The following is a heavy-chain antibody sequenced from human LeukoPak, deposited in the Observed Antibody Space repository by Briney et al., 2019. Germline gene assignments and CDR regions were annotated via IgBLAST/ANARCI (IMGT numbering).Heavy chain of an antibody. J-gene: IGHJ5*02. CDR2: INHSGST. D-gene: IGHD3-10*01. CDR3: ARGRRITMVRGVTKGNWFDP. Sequence: SETLSLTCAVYGGSFSGYYWSWIRQPPGKGREWIGEINHSGSTNYNPSLKSRVTISVDTSKNQFSLKLSSVTVADTAVYYCARGRRITMVRGVTKGNWFDPWGQGTLVTVSS. CDR1: GGSFSGYY. V-gene: IGHV4-34*01.